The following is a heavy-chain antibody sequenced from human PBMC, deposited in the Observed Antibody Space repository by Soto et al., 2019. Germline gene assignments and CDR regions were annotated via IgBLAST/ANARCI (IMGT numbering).Heavy chain of an antibody. J-gene: IGHJ4*03. CDR2: IIPIFGTA. D-gene: IGHD3-22*01. CDR1: GGTFSSYA. Sequence: GASVKVSCKSSGGTFSSYAISWVRQAPGQGLEWMGGIIPIFGTANYAQKFQGRVTITADESTRTAYMELSSLRSEDTAVYYCAREADYYSSGYCDFYWGQGTMVTVSS. CDR3: AREADYYSSGYCDFY. V-gene: IGHV1-69*13.